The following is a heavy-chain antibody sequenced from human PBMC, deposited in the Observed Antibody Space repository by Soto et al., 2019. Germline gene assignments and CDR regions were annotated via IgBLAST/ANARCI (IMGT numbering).Heavy chain of an antibody. V-gene: IGHV1-69*08. CDR2: IIPIFGIA. CDR1: GGTFRRYS. CDR3: AREDRDRETGLVPAAIDGMDV. J-gene: IGHJ6*02. Sequence: QVQLVQSGAEVKKPGSSVKVSCKASGGTFRRYSITWVRQAPGHGLEWIGRIIPIFGIASYAQKFQGRVTITADESTSTAYRELSSLRADDTAVYYCAREDRDRETGLVPAAIDGMDVWGQGTTVTVSS. D-gene: IGHD2-2*01.